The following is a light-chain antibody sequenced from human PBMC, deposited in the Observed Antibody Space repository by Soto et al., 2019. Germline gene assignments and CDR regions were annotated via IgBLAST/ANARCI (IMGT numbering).Light chain of an antibody. Sequence: DIQMTQSPSTLSASVGDRVTITFRASQSISSWLAWYQQKPGKAPKLLIYKASSLESGVPSRFSGSGSGTEFTLTISSLQPHDFATYYCQQYNSYWTFGQGTKVDI. V-gene: IGKV1-5*03. CDR2: KAS. CDR1: QSISSW. J-gene: IGKJ1*01. CDR3: QQYNSYWT.